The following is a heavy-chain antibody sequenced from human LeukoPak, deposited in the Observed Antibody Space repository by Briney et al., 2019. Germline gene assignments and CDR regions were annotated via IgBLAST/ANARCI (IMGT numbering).Heavy chain of an antibody. V-gene: IGHV4-61*01. J-gene: IGHJ3*02. Sequence: PSETLSLTCTVSGGSVSSGSYYWSWIRQPPGKGLEWIGYIYYSGSTNYNPSLKSRVTISVGTSKNQFSLKLSSVTAADTAVYYCASTYSVADAFDIWGQGTMVTVSS. CDR1: GGSVSSGSYY. CDR3: ASTYSVADAFDI. D-gene: IGHD5/OR15-5a*01. CDR2: IYYSGST.